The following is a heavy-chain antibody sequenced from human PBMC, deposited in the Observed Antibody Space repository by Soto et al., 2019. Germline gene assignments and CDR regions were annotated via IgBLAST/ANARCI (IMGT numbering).Heavy chain of an antibody. CDR1: GYSFTSYW. Sequence: GESLKISCKGSGYSFTSYWIGWVRQMPGKGLEWMGIIYPGDSDTRYSPSFQGQVTISADKSISTAYLQWSSLKASDTAMYYCARSGLFGDGYNNYFDHWGQGTLVTVSS. CDR3: ARSGLFGDGYNNYFDH. CDR2: IYPGDSDT. J-gene: IGHJ4*02. V-gene: IGHV5-51*01. D-gene: IGHD3-3*01.